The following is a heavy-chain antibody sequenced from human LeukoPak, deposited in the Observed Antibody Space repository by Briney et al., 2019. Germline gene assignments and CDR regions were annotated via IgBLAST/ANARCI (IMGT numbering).Heavy chain of an antibody. CDR2: IYYSGST. CDR3: ARVLYGYVCGSSIDY. D-gene: IGHD3-16*01. V-gene: IGHV4-30-4*01. CDR1: GGSISSGDYY. J-gene: IGHJ4*01. Sequence: SETLSLTCTVSGGSISSGDYYWRWIRQPPGKGLEWIGYIYYSGSTYYNPSLKSRVTISVDTSKNQFSLKLSSVTAADTAVYYCARVLYGYVCGSSIDYWGQGTLVTVSS.